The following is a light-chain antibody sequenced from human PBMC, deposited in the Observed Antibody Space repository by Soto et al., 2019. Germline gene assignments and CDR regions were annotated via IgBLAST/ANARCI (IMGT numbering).Light chain of an antibody. J-gene: IGLJ1*01. Sequence: QSVLTQPASVSGSPGQSITISCTGTSSDVGGYDYVSRYQLHPGKAPKLMVFEVSNRPSGVSYCFSGSKSGNTASLTISGLQAEDEADYFCSSYSISTAYLFGTGTKVTVL. CDR1: SSDVGGYDY. V-gene: IGLV2-14*01. CDR2: EVS. CDR3: SSYSISTAYL.